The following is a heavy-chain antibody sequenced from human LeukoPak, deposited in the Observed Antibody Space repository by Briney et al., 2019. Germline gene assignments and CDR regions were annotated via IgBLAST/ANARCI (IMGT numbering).Heavy chain of an antibody. CDR3: ARVLHKRNYDSSGYYGY. CDR2: ISSSSSTI. D-gene: IGHD3-22*01. CDR1: GFTFSSYA. J-gene: IGHJ4*02. Sequence: HPGGSLRLSCAASGFTFSSYAMSWVRQAPGKGLEWVSYISSSSSTIYYADSVKGRFTISRDNAKNSLSLQMNSLRAEDTAVYYCARVLHKRNYDSSGYYGYWGQGTLVTVSS. V-gene: IGHV3-48*01.